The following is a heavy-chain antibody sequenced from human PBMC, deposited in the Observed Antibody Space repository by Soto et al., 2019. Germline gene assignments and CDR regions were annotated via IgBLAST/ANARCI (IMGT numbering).Heavy chain of an antibody. D-gene: IGHD2-21*02. J-gene: IGHJ4*02. CDR1: GFSFSDYD. Sequence: GGSLRLSCAASGFSFSDYDIHWVRQAAGKGLEWVAMIWYDGSKKYYADSVKGRFTISRDNSRKTPSLLMNSLRAEDTAVYYCARNFGGDSGYFDYWGPGTLVTVSS. V-gene: IGHV3-33*01. CDR3: ARNFGGDSGYFDY. CDR2: IWYDGSKK.